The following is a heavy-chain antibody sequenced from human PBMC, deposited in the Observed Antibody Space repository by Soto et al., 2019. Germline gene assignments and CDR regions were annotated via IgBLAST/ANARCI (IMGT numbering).Heavy chain of an antibody. CDR2: IYPGDSDT. Sequence: GESLKISCKGSGYSFTSYWIGWVRQMPGKGLEWMGIIYPGDSDTRYSPSFQGQVTISADKSISTAYLQWSSLKASDTAMYYCARHTQGTFGGVIGDDYHYYYMDVWGKGTTVTVSS. J-gene: IGHJ6*03. CDR3: ARHTQGTFGGVIGDDYHYYYMDV. CDR1: GYSFTSYW. V-gene: IGHV5-51*01. D-gene: IGHD3-16*01.